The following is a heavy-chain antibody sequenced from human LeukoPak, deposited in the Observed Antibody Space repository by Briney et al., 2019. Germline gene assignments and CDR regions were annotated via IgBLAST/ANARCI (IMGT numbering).Heavy chain of an antibody. Sequence: SETLSLTCTVSGGSISSSSYYWGWIRQPPGKGLEWIGSIYYSGSTYYNPSLKSRVTISVDTSKNQFSLKLSSVTAADTAVYYCASLNQGIDYWGQGTLVTVSS. CDR2: IYYSGST. V-gene: IGHV4-39*07. D-gene: IGHD1-14*01. J-gene: IGHJ4*02. CDR1: GGSISSSSYY. CDR3: ASLNQGIDY.